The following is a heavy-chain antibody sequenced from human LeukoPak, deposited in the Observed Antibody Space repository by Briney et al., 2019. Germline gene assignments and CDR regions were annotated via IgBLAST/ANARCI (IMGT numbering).Heavy chain of an antibody. CDR1: GFTVSSNY. J-gene: IGHJ4*02. CDR3: ARGGLAYYYDSSGYSPFDY. V-gene: IGHV3-53*04. Sequence: PGGSLRLSCAASGFTVSSNYMSWVRQAPGKGLEWVSVIYSGGSTYYADSVKGRFTISRHNSKNTLYLQMNSLRAEDTAVYYCARGGLAYYYDSSGYSPFDYWGQGTLVTVSS. D-gene: IGHD3-22*01. CDR2: IYSGGST.